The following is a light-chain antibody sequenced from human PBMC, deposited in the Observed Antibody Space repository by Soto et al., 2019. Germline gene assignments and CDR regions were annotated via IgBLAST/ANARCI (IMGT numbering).Light chain of an antibody. CDR1: SSDVGGYNY. CDR3: SSYTSSSTLV. J-gene: IGLJ1*01. V-gene: IGLV2-14*01. CDR2: DVS. Sequence: SVLTQPASVSGSPGQSITISCTGTSSDVGGYNYVSWYQQHPGKATKLMIYDVSNRPSGVSNRFSGSKSGNTASLTISGLQAEDEADYYCSSYTSSSTLVFGTGTKVTVL.